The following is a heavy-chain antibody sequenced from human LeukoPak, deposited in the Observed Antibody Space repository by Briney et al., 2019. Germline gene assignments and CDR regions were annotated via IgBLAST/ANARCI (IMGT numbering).Heavy chain of an antibody. Sequence: SETLSLTCTVSGGSISSGSYYWSWIRQPAGKGLEWIGRIYTTGSTYYNPSLKSRVTISVDTSKNQFSLKLSSVTAADTAVYYCARQDAFDIWGQGTMVTVSS. CDR3: ARQDAFDI. CDR1: GGSISSGSYY. J-gene: IGHJ3*02. CDR2: IYTTGST. V-gene: IGHV4-61*02.